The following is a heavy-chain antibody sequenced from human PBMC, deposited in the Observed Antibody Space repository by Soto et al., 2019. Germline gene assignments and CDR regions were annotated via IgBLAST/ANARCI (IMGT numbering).Heavy chain of an antibody. CDR3: AREKPSAGAY. CDR2: IYYSGST. CDR1: GGSISSTSYY. V-gene: IGHV4-39*02. D-gene: IGHD3-10*01. Sequence: QVQLQESGPGLVKPSETLSLICTVSGGSISSTSYYWAWIRQPPGKGLEWIGSIYYSGSTYYNPSLKSRVTSPVDPSKNHFALKLSSVTAADTAVYYCAREKPSAGAYWAQGTLVAVSS. J-gene: IGHJ4*02.